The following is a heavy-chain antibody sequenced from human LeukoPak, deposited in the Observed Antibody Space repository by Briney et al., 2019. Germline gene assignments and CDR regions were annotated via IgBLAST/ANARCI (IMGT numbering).Heavy chain of an antibody. J-gene: IGHJ4*02. CDR1: GFTFSSYS. Sequence: GGSLRLSCAASGFTFSSYSMNWVRQAPGKGLEWVSYISGSSSTIYYADSVKGRFTISRDNAKNPLYLQMNSLRDEDTAVYYCATKPRDVVVPAAIVDYWGQGTLVTVSS. CDR2: ISGSSSTI. D-gene: IGHD2-2*01. V-gene: IGHV3-48*02. CDR3: ATKPRDVVVPAAIVDY.